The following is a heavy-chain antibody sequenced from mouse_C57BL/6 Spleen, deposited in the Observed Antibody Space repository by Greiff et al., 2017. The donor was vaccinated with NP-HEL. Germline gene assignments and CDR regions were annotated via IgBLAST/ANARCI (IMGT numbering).Heavy chain of an antibody. D-gene: IGHD1-1*01. CDR3: TGGSSYAWFAY. J-gene: IGHJ3*01. CDR2: IRLKSDNYAT. V-gene: IGHV6-3*01. CDR1: GFTFSNYW. Sequence: EVQVVESGGGLVQPGGSMKLSCVASGFTFSNYWMNWVRQSPEKGLEWVAQIRLKSDNYATHYAESVKGRFTISRDDSKSSVYLQMNNLRAEDTGIYYCTGGSSYAWFAYWGQGTLVTVSA.